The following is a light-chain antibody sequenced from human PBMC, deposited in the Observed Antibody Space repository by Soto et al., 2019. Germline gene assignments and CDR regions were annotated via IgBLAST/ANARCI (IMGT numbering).Light chain of an antibody. CDR2: GAS. J-gene: IGKJ1*01. CDR3: QQYDYWTRT. V-gene: IGKV3-15*01. CDR1: QSISSS. Sequence: EIVMTQSPATLSVSPGVSATLSCRASQSISSSKLACYQQNPGQAPRRLMYGASNSATGIPARFSVSGSGTGFTLTINSLQSEYVALYYCQQYDYWTRTFGQGTEVDIK.